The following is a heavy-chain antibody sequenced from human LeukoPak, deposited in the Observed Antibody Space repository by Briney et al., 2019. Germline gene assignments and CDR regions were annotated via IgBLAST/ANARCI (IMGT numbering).Heavy chain of an antibody. Sequence: GGSLRLSCAAPGFTFSTYNMNWVRQAPGKGLEWVSYISSRSSAIYYADSVKGRFTISRDNAKNSLFLQMNSLRAEDTAVYYCARDDYDSGTTFDYWGQGTLVTVSS. CDR1: GFTFSTYN. J-gene: IGHJ4*02. CDR3: ARDDYDSGTTFDY. D-gene: IGHD3-10*01. CDR2: ISSRSSAI. V-gene: IGHV3-48*01.